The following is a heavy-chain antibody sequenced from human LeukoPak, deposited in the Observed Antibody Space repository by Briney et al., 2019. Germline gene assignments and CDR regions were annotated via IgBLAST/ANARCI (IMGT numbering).Heavy chain of an antibody. D-gene: IGHD3-22*01. V-gene: IGHV4-59*12. J-gene: IGHJ4*02. CDR3: ARWGPGDYYDSSGYFFDY. Sequence: PSETLSLTCTVSGGSISSYYWSWIRQPPGKGLEWIGYIYYSGSTNYNPSLKSRVTISVDTSKNQFSVKLSSVTAAGTAVYYCARWGPGDYYDSSGYFFDYWGQGTLVTVSS. CDR2: IYYSGST. CDR1: GGSISSYY.